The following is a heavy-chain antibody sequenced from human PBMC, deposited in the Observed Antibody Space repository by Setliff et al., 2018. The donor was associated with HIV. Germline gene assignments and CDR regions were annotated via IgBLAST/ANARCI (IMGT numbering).Heavy chain of an antibody. D-gene: IGHD6-13*01. V-gene: IGHV1-46*01. J-gene: IGHJ4*02. Sequence: ASVKVSCKASGNTFTKYYMHWVRQAPGQGLEWMGILNPSGSTVSAQKFRGRVTMTRDTSTNTVYMELSGLRSEDTALYYCARSSGAAEADYWGQGTVVTVSS. CDR1: GNTFTKYY. CDR2: LNPSGST. CDR3: ARSSGAAEADY.